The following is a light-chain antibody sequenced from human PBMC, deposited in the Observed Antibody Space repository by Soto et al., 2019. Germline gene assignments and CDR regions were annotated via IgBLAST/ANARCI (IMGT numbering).Light chain of an antibody. V-gene: IGKV1-27*01. CDR1: QGISNY. CDR2: AAS. Sequence: DIQMTQSPSSLSASVGDRVTITCRASQGISNYLAWYQQKPGKVPKLLIYAASTLQSGVPSRFSGSGSVTXXXLXXXXLQPXDVAXXXXXKYNSAPQTFGQGTKVEIK. J-gene: IGKJ1*01. CDR3: XKYNSAPQT.